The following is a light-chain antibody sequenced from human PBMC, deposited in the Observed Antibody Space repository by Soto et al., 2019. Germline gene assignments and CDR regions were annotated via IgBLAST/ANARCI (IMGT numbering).Light chain of an antibody. CDR2: GAS. Sequence: EIVLTQSPGTLSLSPGERATLSCRSSQSVSSTYLAWYQQKRGQAPRLLIDGASSRSTGIPERFRGSGSGTDFTLTISRLEPEDFAVYYCQHYGSSPRTFGQGTKVDIK. CDR3: QHYGSSPRT. J-gene: IGKJ1*01. V-gene: IGKV3-20*01. CDR1: QSVSSTY.